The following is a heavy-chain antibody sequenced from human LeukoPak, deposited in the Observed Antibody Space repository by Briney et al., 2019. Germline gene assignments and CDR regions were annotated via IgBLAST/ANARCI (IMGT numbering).Heavy chain of an antibody. CDR1: GFTFSSYA. CDR3: AKAAVYDSSGYYY. Sequence: GGSLRLSCAASGFTFSSYAMSWVRQAPGKGLEWVSVISGNGGSTYYADSVKGRFTISRDNSKNTLYLQMNSLRAEDTAVYYCAKAAVYDSSGYYYWGQGTLVTVSS. J-gene: IGHJ4*02. V-gene: IGHV3-23*01. CDR2: ISGNGGST. D-gene: IGHD3-22*01.